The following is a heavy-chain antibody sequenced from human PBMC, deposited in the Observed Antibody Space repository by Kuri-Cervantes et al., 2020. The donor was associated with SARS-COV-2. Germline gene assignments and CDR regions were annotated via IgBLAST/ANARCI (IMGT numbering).Heavy chain of an antibody. CDR3: ARLRRHNNAWFVTGYYMDV. V-gene: IGHV4-34*01. J-gene: IGHJ6*03. CDR2: INHSGGT. D-gene: IGHD3-10*01. CDR1: GGSFNNYY. Sequence: SETLSLTCAVYGGSFNNYYWSWIRQPPGKGLEWIGEINHSGGTNYNLSLKSRVTISVDTSKNQFSLRMRSVTAADTAIYYCARLRRHNNAWFVTGYYMDVWGKGTTVTVSS.